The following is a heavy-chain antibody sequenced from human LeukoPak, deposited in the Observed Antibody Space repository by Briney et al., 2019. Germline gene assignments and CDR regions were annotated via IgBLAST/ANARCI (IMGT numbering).Heavy chain of an antibody. V-gene: IGHV1-18*01. D-gene: IGHD3-10*01. CDR3: ARGSSSQYFRF. J-gene: IGHJ1*01. Sequence: ASVTVSCKASGYAFSSHPVSWVRQAPGQGLEWMGWISAYSGNTSYAQRFQGRVTMSTEASTNTAYMELTSLRSDDTAIYFCARGSSSQYFRFWGQGTLVTVSS. CDR1: GYAFSSHP. CDR2: ISAYSGNT.